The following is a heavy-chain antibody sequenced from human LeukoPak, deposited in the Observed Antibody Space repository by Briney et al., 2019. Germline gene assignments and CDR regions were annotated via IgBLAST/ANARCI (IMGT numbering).Heavy chain of an antibody. Sequence: SETLSLTCTVSGGSISSSSYYWGWIRQRPGKGLEWIGSIYYSGSTYHNPSLKSRVTISVDTSRNQFSLKLSSVTAADTAVYYCARQRGLPNPYYFDYWGQGTLVTVSS. CDR2: IYYSGST. V-gene: IGHV4-39*01. D-gene: IGHD1-26*01. CDR1: GGSISSSSYY. J-gene: IGHJ4*02. CDR3: ARQRGLPNPYYFDY.